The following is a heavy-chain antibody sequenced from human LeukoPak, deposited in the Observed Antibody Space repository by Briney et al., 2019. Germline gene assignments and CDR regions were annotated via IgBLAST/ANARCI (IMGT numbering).Heavy chain of an antibody. CDR1: GYTFTGYY. V-gene: IGHV1-2*02. J-gene: IGHJ4*02. Sequence: ASVKVSCKASGYTFTGYYMHWVRQAPGQGLEWMGWINPNSGGTNYAQKFQGRVTMTRDTSISTAYLQWNSLKASDTAMYYCARHAYHDDNSGYYFAYWGQGTLVTVSS. CDR3: ARHAYHDDNSGYYFAY. CDR2: INPNSGGT. D-gene: IGHD3-22*01.